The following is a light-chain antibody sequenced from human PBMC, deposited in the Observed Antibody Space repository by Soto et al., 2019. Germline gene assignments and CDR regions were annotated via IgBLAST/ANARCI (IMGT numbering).Light chain of an antibody. J-gene: IGLJ1*01. CDR3: CSFGTTTTYV. CDR1: STDVGGFDL. Sequence: QPVLTQPASVSGSPGQSITISCTGTSTDVGGFDLVSWYQQHPGRAPKLMIYDVTQRPSAVSNRFSGSKSGNTASLTISGLQAEDEADYYCCSFGTTTTYVFGTGTKLTVL. CDR2: DVT. V-gene: IGLV2-23*02.